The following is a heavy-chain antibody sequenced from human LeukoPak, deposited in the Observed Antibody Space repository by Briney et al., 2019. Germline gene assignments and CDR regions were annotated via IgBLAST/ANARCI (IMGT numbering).Heavy chain of an antibody. CDR3: AKDKGSGWSGIDY. J-gene: IGHJ4*02. CDR2: INWKSGSI. Sequence: GRSLRLSCAASGFTFGDYAMHWVRQTPGKGLEWVSGINWKSGSIGYADSVKGRFTISRDNAKNSLYLQMNSLRPEDTAFYYCAKDKGSGWSGIDYWGQGTLVTVSS. V-gene: IGHV3-9*01. D-gene: IGHD6-19*01. CDR1: GFTFGDYA.